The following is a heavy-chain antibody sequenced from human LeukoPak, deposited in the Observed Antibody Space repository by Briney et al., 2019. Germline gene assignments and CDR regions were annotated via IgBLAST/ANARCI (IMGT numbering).Heavy chain of an antibody. Sequence: GRSLRLSCAVSGSTYNRFTMSCVRQAARDVLEWVSTISANGGATHFRDSVQGRFNIYRDNSKSTLYLQMNSLRAEDTGVYFCATSLESFPGLVYFDLWGQGTLVTVSS. CDR3: ATSLESFPGLVYFDL. CDR2: ISANGGAT. J-gene: IGHJ4*02. D-gene: IGHD1-1*01. CDR1: GSTYNRFT. V-gene: IGHV3-23*01.